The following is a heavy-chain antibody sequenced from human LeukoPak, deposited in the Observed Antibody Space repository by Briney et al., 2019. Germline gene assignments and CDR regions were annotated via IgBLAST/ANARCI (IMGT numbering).Heavy chain of an antibody. J-gene: IGHJ4*02. CDR1: GFTSSSYS. CDR2: ISSSSSTI. D-gene: IGHD2-2*02. CDR3: ARDHRVVPAAITN. Sequence: GGSLRLSCAASGFTSSSYSMNWVRQAPGKGLEWVSYISSSSSTIYYADSVKGRFTISRDNAKNSLYLQMNSLRAEDTAVYYCARDHRVVPAAITNWGQGTLVTVSS. V-gene: IGHV3-48*01.